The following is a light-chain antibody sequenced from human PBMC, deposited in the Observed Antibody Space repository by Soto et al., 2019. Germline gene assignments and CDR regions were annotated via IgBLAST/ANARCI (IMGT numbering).Light chain of an antibody. J-gene: IGKJ3*01. Sequence: IVLTQSPGTLSLSPGDRATLSCRASQRVTSTYLAWYQQKPGQAPRLLIYGVSSRATGIPDRFSGSGSGTDFTLTISRLEPEDFAVYYCQQYHSSPLTFGPGTKVDIK. CDR3: QQYHSSPLT. V-gene: IGKV3-20*01. CDR2: GVS. CDR1: QRVTSTY.